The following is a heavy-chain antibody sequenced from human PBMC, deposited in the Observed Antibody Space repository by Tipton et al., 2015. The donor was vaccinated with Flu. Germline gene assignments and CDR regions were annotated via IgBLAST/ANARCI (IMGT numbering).Heavy chain of an antibody. Sequence: QVQLVQSGAEVKKPGASVKVSCKASGYTFPSYGISWVRQAPGQGLEWMGGFSAYNGNGIYVQKFQGRVTMTTDTSTSSAYMELRSLRTDDTAVYYCARGEFPARTIDALDIWGQGTVVTVSS. J-gene: IGHJ3*02. D-gene: IGHD3-10*01. V-gene: IGHV1-18*01. CDR2: FSAYNGNG. CDR3: ARGEFPARTIDALDI. CDR1: GYTFPSYG.